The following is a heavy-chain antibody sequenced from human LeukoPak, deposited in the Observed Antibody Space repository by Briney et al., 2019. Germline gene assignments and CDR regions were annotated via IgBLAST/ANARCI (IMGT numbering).Heavy chain of an antibody. CDR1: GFTVSSYG. V-gene: IGHV3-23*01. J-gene: IGHJ4*02. D-gene: IGHD2-21*01. CDR3: ARLIHY. CDR2: ISGSGGNT. Sequence: GGSLRLSCAASGFTVSSYGMTWVRQAPGKGPEWVSLISGSGGNTYYADSVKGRFTISRDNSKNSLYLQMNSLRAEDTAVYYCARLIHYWGQGTLVSVSS.